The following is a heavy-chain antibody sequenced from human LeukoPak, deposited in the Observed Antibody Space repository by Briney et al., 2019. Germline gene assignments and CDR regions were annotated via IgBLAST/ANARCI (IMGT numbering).Heavy chain of an antibody. J-gene: IGHJ5*02. CDR3: ARSVDTAMVNWFDP. CDR1: GGSFSGYY. V-gene: IGHV4-34*01. CDR2: IDYSGST. Sequence: PSETLSLTCAVYGGSFSGYYWSWIRQPPGKGLEWIGSIDYSGSTYYNPSLKSRVTIFVDTSKNQFSLKLRSVTAADTAVYYCARSVDTAMVNWFDPWGQGTLVTVSS. D-gene: IGHD5-18*01.